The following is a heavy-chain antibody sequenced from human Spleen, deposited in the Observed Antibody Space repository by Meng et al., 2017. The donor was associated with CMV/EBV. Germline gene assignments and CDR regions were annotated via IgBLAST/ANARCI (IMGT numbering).Heavy chain of an antibody. Sequence: SGYTFTDFGISRVRQAPGQGLEWLGWISAYNAKTNYAQKFQGRVTITADTSTSTAYMELRSLRSDDTAVYYCARELAAAGQGRTSVWGQGTLVTVSS. V-gene: IGHV1-18*01. CDR1: GYTFTDFG. CDR2: ISAYNAKT. J-gene: IGHJ4*02. D-gene: IGHD6-13*01. CDR3: ARELAAAGQGRTSV.